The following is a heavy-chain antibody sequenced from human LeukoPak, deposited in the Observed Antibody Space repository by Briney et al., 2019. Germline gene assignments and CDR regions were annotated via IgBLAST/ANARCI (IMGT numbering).Heavy chain of an antibody. V-gene: IGHV4-34*01. CDR1: GGSFSGYY. J-gene: IGHJ6*03. D-gene: IGHD5-24*01. CDR2: INHSGST. CDR3: AKSISEMTYYYYMDL. Sequence: SETLSLTCAVYGGSFSGYYWSWIRQPPGKGLEWIGEINHSGSTNYNPSLKSRVTISVDTSKNQFSLKLSSVTAADTAVYYCAKSISEMTYYYYMDLWGKGTTVTVSS.